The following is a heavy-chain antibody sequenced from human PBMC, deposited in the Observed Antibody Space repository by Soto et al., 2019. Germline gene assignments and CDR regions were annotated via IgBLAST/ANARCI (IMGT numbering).Heavy chain of an antibody. J-gene: IGHJ4*02. Sequence: PSETLSLTCAVYGGSFSGYYWSWIRQPPGKGLEWIGEINHSGSTNYNPSLKSRVTISVDTSKKQFSLKLSSVTAADTAVYYCARVRSYGGGLDYWSQGTLVTVSS. V-gene: IGHV4-34*01. D-gene: IGHD5-18*01. CDR1: GGSFSGYY. CDR3: ARVRSYGGGLDY. CDR2: INHSGST.